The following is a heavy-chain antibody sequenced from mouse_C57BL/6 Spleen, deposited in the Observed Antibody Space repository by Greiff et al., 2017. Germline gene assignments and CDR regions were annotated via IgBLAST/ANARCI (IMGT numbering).Heavy chain of an antibody. V-gene: IGHV1-7*01. D-gene: IGHD1-1*01. Sequence: QVQLQQSGAELAKPGASVKLSCKASGYTFTSYWMHWVKQRPGQGLEWIGYINPSSGYTKYNQKFKDKATLTADKSSSTAYMQLSSLTYEDSAVDYCARREIITTDYFDYWGQGTTLTVSS. CDR3: ARREIITTDYFDY. CDR1: GYTFTSYW. J-gene: IGHJ2*01. CDR2: INPSSGYT.